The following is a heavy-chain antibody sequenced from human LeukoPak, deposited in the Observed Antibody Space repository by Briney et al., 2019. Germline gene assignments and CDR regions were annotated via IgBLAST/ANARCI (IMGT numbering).Heavy chain of an antibody. Sequence: GGSLRLSCAASGFTFSSYAMHWVRQAPGKGLEWVAVISYDGSNKYYADSVKGRFTISRDNSKSTLYLQMNSLRAEDTAVYYCAREGYSYDYYYYYMDVWGKGTTVTISS. V-gene: IGHV3-30*04. D-gene: IGHD5-18*01. CDR3: AREGYSYDYYYYYMDV. J-gene: IGHJ6*03. CDR1: GFTFSSYA. CDR2: ISYDGSNK.